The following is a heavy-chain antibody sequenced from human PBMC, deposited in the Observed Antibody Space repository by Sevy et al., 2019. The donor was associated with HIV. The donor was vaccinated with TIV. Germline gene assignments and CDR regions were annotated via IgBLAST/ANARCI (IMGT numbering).Heavy chain of an antibody. CDR1: GFTFSTSW. CDR3: AMDGSDY. J-gene: IGHJ4*02. Sequence: GGSLRLSYAASGFTFSTSWMSWVRQAPGKGLEWVANIKPDGSEKYYVDSVKGRFTISRDNANNSLYLQLNSLRTEDTAVYYCAMDGSDYWGQGTLVTVSS. CDR2: IKPDGSEK. V-gene: IGHV3-7*04.